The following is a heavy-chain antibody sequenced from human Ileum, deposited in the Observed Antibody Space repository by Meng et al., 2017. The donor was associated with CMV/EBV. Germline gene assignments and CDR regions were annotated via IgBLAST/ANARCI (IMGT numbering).Heavy chain of an antibody. Sequence: QVQLQQSGPRLVRPSQTLSLTCAISGDSVFNKNVAWNWIRQSPSRGLEWLGRTYYMSKWNNDYAASVESRIIVNLDTFTNQLSLQLNSVTPGDTAAYYCARGQFSALDFWGQGTLVTVSS. D-gene: IGHD4-11*01. V-gene: IGHV6-1*01. CDR2: TYYMSKWNN. J-gene: IGHJ4*02. CDR1: GDSVFNKNVA. CDR3: ARGQFSALDF.